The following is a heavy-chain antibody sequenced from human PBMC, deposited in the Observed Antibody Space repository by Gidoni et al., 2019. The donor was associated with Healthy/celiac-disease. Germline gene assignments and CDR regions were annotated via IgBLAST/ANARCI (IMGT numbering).Heavy chain of an antibody. CDR2: ISYDGSNK. V-gene: IGHV3-30-3*01. D-gene: IGHD3-9*01. Sequence: QVQLVESGGGVVQPGRSLRLSCAASGFTFSSYAMHWVRQAPGKGLEWVAVISYDGSNKYYADSVKGRFTISRDNSKNTLYLQMNSLRAEDTAVYYCAGQVLRYFDWYPGNAFDIWGQGTMVTVSS. J-gene: IGHJ3*02. CDR3: AGQVLRYFDWYPGNAFDI. CDR1: GFTFSSYA.